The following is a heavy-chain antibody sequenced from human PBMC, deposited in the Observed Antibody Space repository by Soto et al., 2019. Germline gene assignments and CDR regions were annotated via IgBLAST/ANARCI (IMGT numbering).Heavy chain of an antibody. Sequence: PSETLSLTCTVSGGSISSYYWSWIRQPPGKGLEWIGYIYYSGSTNYNPSLKSRVTISVDTSKNQFSLKLSSVTAAETAVYYCARDAGGPADYWGQGTLVTVSS. D-gene: IGHD2-15*01. CDR2: IYYSGST. CDR3: ARDAGGPADY. J-gene: IGHJ4*02. V-gene: IGHV4-59*01. CDR1: GGSISSYY.